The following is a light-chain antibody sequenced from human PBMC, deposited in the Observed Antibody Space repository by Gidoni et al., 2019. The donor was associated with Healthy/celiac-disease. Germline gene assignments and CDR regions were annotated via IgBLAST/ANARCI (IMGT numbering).Light chain of an antibody. CDR2: EGS. V-gene: IGLV2-23*03. J-gene: IGLJ1*01. CDR3: CSYAGSSTFV. CDR1: SSDFGSYNL. Sequence: SALTQPASVSGSPGQSIPISCTGTSSDFGSYNLVSWYQQHPGKAPKLMIYEGSKRPSGVSNRFSGSKSGNTASLTISGLQAEDEADYYCCSYAGSSTFVFGTGTKVTVL.